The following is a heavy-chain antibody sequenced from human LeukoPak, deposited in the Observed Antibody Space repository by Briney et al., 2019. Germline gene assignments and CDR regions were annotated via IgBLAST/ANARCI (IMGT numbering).Heavy chain of an antibody. D-gene: IGHD6-19*01. CDR3: ARGGYSSGSDY. J-gene: IGHJ4*02. CDR1: GFTFSSYW. Sequence: GGSLRLSCAASGFTFSSYWMHWVRQAPGKGLVWVSRINSDGSSTSYADSVKGRFTISRDNAKNTLYLQMNSLRAEDTAVYYRARGGYSSGSDYWGQGTLVTVSS. V-gene: IGHV3-74*01. CDR2: INSDGSST.